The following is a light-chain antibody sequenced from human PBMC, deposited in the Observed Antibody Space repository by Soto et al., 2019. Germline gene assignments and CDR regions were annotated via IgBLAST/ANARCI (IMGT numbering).Light chain of an antibody. Sequence: QSALTQPACVSGSPGQSITIACTGTSSDVGGYKYVSWYQQHPGKAPKLMIYEVSNRPSGVSNRFSGSKSGNTASLTISGLQAEDEADYYGSSYSSSSTLVFGTGTKVTVL. J-gene: IGLJ1*01. V-gene: IGLV2-14*01. CDR2: EVS. CDR3: SSYSSSSTLV. CDR1: SSDVGGYKY.